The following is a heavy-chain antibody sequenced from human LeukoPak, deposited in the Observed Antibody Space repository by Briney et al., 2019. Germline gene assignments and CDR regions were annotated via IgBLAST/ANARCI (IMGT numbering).Heavy chain of an antibody. V-gene: IGHV4-4*07. D-gene: IGHD3-10*01. CDR3: ARDLHSSGTWDWFDP. J-gene: IGHJ5*02. Sequence: NSSETLSLTCNVSGGSISSYYWSWIRQPAGKGLEWIGRVYTSGSTNYNPSLKSRVTMSVDTSKNQFSLRLSSVTAADTAVYYCARDLHSSGTWDWFDPWGQGTLSPSPQ. CDR2: VYTSGST. CDR1: GGSISSYY.